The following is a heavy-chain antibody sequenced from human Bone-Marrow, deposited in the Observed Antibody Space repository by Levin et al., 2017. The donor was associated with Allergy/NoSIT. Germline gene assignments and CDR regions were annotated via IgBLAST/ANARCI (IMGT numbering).Heavy chain of an antibody. CDR3: ARSQAITMVRGVLPNYDYGMDV. CDR2: IWYDGSNK. CDR1: GFTFSSYG. Sequence: GGSLRLSCAASGFTFSSYGMHWVRQAPGKGLEWVAVIWYDGSNKYYADSVKGRFTISRDNSKNTLYLQMNSLRAEDTAVYYCARSQAITMVRGVLPNYDYGMDVWGQGTTVTVSS. V-gene: IGHV3-33*01. D-gene: IGHD3-10*01. J-gene: IGHJ6*02.